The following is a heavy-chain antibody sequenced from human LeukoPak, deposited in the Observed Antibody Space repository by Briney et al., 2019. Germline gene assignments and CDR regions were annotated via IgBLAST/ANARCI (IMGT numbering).Heavy chain of an antibody. CDR3: ARSLNIVVVPAAIDY. V-gene: IGHV3-23*01. D-gene: IGHD2-2*01. CDR1: GFTFSSYA. CDR2: ISGSGGST. J-gene: IGHJ4*02. Sequence: GGSLRLSCAASGFTFSSYAMSWVRQAPGKGLEWVSAISGSGGSTYYADSVKGRFTISRDNSKNTLYLQMNSLRAEDTAVYYCARSLNIVVVPAAIDYWGQGTLVTVSS.